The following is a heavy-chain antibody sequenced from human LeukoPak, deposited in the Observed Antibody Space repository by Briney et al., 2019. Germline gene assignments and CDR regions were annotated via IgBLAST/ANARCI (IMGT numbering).Heavy chain of an antibody. CDR1: GYTFTGYY. CDR3: ARDFGGPAKAMVRNYAFDY. V-gene: IGHV1-18*04. CDR2: ISAYNGNT. D-gene: IGHD3-10*01. J-gene: IGHJ4*02. Sequence: VASVKVSCKASGYTFTGYYMHWVRQAPGQGLEWMGWISAYNGNTNYAQKLQGRVTMTTDTSTSTAYMELRSLRSDDTAVYYCARDFGGPAKAMVRNYAFDYWGQGTLVTVSS.